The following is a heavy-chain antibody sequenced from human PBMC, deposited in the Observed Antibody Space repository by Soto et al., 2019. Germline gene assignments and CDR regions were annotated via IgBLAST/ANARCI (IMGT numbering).Heavy chain of an antibody. CDR3: AKDKGDGYKVYYSDY. CDR2: ISYDAVSK. V-gene: IGHV3-30*18. D-gene: IGHD5-12*01. J-gene: IGHJ4*01. Sequence: GGSLRLSCAASGFTFSDYGMHWVRQAPGKGLEWVSLISYDAVSKYYANSVKGRFTLSRDNSKNTLFLQMNSLRPEDTAVYYCAKDKGDGYKVYYSDYWGHGTLVTVSS. CDR1: GFTFSDYG.